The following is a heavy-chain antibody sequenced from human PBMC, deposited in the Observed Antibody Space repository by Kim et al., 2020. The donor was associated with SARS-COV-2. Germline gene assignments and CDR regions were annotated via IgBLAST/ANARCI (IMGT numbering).Heavy chain of an antibody. Sequence: ASVKVSCKASGYTFTGYYMHWVRQAPGQGLEGMGWINPNSGGTNYAQKFQGRVTMTRDTSISTAYMELSRLRSDDTAVYYCARPPRGDINNWFDPWGQGTLVTVSS. CDR1: GYTFTGYY. CDR3: ARPPRGDINNWFDP. D-gene: IGHD5-12*01. CDR2: INPNSGGT. V-gene: IGHV1-2*02. J-gene: IGHJ5*02.